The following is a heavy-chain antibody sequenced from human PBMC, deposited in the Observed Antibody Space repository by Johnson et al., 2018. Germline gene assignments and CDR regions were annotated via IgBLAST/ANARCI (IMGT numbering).Heavy chain of an antibody. Sequence: QVQLQESGPGLVKPSQTLSLTCTVSGGSIRSGSYHWSWIRQPAGKGLEWIGRIDTSGSTSYNPSLKSRVTISVDTSTNQSSLGLRSVTAADTAVYYCARNTFSSAWYLDAFDIWGQGTLVTVSS. V-gene: IGHV4-61*02. D-gene: IGHD6-19*01. CDR3: ARNTFSSAWYLDAFDI. CDR1: GGSIRSGSYH. J-gene: IGHJ3*02. CDR2: IDTSGST.